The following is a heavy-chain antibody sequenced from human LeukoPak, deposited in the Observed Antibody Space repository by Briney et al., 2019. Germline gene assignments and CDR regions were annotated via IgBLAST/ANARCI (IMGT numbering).Heavy chain of an antibody. J-gene: IGHJ4*02. CDR1: GFTVSSNY. CDR3: AKFTDRHPVVHSDY. CDR2: ISGSGGST. V-gene: IGHV3-23*01. D-gene: IGHD2-15*01. Sequence: GGSLRLSCAASGFTVSSNYLNWVRQAPGKGLEWVSAISGSGGSTYYADSVKGRFTISRDNSKNTLYLQMNSLRAEDTAVYYCAKFTDRHPVVHSDYWGQGTLVTVSS.